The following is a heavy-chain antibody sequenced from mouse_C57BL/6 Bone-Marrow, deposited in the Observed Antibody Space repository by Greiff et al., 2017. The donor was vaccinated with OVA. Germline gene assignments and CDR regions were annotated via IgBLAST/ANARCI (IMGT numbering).Heavy chain of an antibody. V-gene: IGHV2-3*01. D-gene: IGHD1-1*01. CDR3: AIYGSSYGFAY. CDR2: IWGDGST. Sequence: QVQLKESGPGLVAPSQSLSITCTVSGFSFTSYGVSWVRQPPGKGLEWLGVIWGDGSTNYHSALLSRLSISKDNSNSQVFLKLNSLQTDDTATYYCAIYGSSYGFAYWGQGTLVTVSA. CDR1: GFSFTSYG. J-gene: IGHJ3*01.